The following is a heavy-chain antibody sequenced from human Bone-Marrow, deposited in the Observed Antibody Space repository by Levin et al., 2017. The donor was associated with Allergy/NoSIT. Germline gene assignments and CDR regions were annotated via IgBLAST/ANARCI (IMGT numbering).Heavy chain of an antibody. J-gene: IGHJ6*02. Sequence: GGSLRLSCTASGFTFGDYAMSWVRQAPGKGLEWVGFIRSKAYGGTTEYAASVKGRFTISRDDSKSIAYLQMNSLKTEDTAVYYCTRKLEQYYYYYGMDVWGQGTTVTVSS. CDR3: TRKLEQYYYYYGMDV. D-gene: IGHD1-26*01. CDR2: IRSKAYGGTT. V-gene: IGHV3-49*04. CDR1: GFTFGDYA.